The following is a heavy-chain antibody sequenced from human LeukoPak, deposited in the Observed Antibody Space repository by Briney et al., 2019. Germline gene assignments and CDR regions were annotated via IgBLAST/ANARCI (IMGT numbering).Heavy chain of an antibody. CDR1: GVSFRGAVS. Sequence: GGSLRVSSAAPGVSFRGAVSCCVCQALGKGLEWSSCVCLSGTSSSYADSVQGRFGSFRDNAKSSLYLQNSRLRSDDAAVYYCERESDSGGYRFDYWGQGSLVTVSS. CDR3: ERESDSGGYRFDY. CDR2: VCLSGTSS. V-gene: IGHV3-48*03. J-gene: IGHJ4*02. D-gene: IGHD3-22*01.